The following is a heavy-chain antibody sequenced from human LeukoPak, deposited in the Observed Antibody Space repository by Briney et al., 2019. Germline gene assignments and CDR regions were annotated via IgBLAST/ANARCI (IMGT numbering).Heavy chain of an antibody. Sequence: GGSLRLSCAASGFTFSNFLMTWVRQAPGKGLEWVSVIYSGGSTYYADSVKGRFTISRDNSKNTLYLQVNGLRAEDTAVYYCAREMEGRGGFDYWGQGTLVTVSS. V-gene: IGHV3-53*01. J-gene: IGHJ4*02. CDR3: AREMEGRGGFDY. CDR1: GFTFSNFL. CDR2: IYSGGST. D-gene: IGHD1-1*01.